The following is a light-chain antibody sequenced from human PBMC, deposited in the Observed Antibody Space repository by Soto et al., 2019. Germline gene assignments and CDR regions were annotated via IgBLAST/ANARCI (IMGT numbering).Light chain of an antibody. V-gene: IGKV1-39*01. J-gene: IGKJ2*01. Sequence: IQMTQSPSSLSASVGDRVTITCRASQSIANYLNWYQQKPGKAPKLLIYAASTLESGVPSRFSGSGSGANFSLTISSLQPEDFATYYCQQGYSTLPYTFGQGTKVDIK. CDR3: QQGYSTLPYT. CDR2: AAS. CDR1: QSIANY.